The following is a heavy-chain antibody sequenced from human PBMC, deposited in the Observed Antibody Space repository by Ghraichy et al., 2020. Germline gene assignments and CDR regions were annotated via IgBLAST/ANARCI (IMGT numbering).Heavy chain of an antibody. J-gene: IGHJ6*02. V-gene: IGHV3-53*01. CDR3: ARGPDYYYYAMDV. CDR1: GFTVSSNY. Sequence: GGSLRLSCAASGFTVSSNYMSWVRQAPGKGLEWVSVTYSGGGTYYADSVRGRFTISRDSSKNTLYLQMNSLRAEDTAVYYCARGPDYYYYAMDVWGQGTTVTVSS. CDR2: TYSGGGT.